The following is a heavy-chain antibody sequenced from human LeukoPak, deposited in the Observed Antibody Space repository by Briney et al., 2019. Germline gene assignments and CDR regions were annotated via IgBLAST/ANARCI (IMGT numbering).Heavy chain of an antibody. Sequence: ASVKVSCKASGYTFTSYGISWVRQAPGQGLEWMGWISAHNGNTNYAQKLQGRVTMTTDTSTSTAYMELRSLRSDDTAVYYCARDYYDSSGYYASYFDYWGQGTLVTASS. D-gene: IGHD3-22*01. J-gene: IGHJ4*02. V-gene: IGHV1-18*01. CDR2: ISAHNGNT. CDR3: ARDYYDSSGYYASYFDY. CDR1: GYTFTSYG.